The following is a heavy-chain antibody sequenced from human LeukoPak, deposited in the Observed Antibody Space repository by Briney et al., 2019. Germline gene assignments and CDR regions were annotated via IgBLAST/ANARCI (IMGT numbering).Heavy chain of an antibody. CDR3: ARDVNYYGSGSWDY. CDR2: ISGSGAST. J-gene: IGHJ4*02. CDR1: GFTFTRYP. V-gene: IGHV3-23*01. Sequence: GGSLRLSCAASGFTFTRYPMSWVRQAPGKGLEWVSAISGSGASTYYADSVKGRFTISRDNAKNSLYLQMNSLRAEDTAVYYCARDVNYYGSGSWDYWGQGTLVTVSS. D-gene: IGHD3-10*01.